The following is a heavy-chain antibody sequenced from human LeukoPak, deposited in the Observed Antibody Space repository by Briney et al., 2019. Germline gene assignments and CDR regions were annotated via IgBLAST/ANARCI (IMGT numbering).Heavy chain of an antibody. CDR2: MNPNSGNT. Sequence: GASVKVSCKASGYTFTSYDINWVRQATGQGLEWMGWMNPNSGNTGYAQKFQGRVTMTRNTSISTAYMELSSLRSEDTAVYYCARGSSIAARPGFDYWGQGTLVTASS. CDR1: GYTFTSYD. D-gene: IGHD6-6*01. CDR3: ARGSSIAARPGFDY. J-gene: IGHJ4*02. V-gene: IGHV1-8*01.